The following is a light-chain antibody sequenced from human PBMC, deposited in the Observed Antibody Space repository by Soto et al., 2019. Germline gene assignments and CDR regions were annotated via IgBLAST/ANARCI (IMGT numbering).Light chain of an antibody. CDR3: NSYAGNNILI. CDR1: NSDVGGYNY. CDR2: EVS. Sequence: QSALTQPASVSGSPGQSITISCTGTNSDVGGYNYVSWYQQHPGKAPKLVIYEVSNRPSGVSNRFSASKSGNTASLTISGLQAEDEADYYCNSYAGNNILIFGGGTKLTVL. V-gene: IGLV2-14*01. J-gene: IGLJ2*01.